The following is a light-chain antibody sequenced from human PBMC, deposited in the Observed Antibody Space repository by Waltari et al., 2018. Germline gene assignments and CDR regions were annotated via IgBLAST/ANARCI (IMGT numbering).Light chain of an antibody. CDR2: DVS. J-gene: IGLJ7*01. Sequence: QSALTQPASVSGSPGQSITISCTGTSSDVGSYNYVSWYQHHPGKAPKLMIYDVSNRPSGVSNRFSGSKSGNTASLPISGLQAEDEADYYCSSYTTSSTLVFGGGTQLTVL. CDR1: SSDVGSYNY. V-gene: IGLV2-14*03. CDR3: SSYTTSSTLV.